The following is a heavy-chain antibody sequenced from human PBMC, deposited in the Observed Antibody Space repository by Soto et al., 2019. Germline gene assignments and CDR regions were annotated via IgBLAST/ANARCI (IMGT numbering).Heavy chain of an antibody. V-gene: IGHV1-2*02. Sequence: GASVKVSCKASGYTFTGYYMHWVRQAPGQGLEWMGWINPNSGGTNYAQKFQGRVTMTRDTSISTAYMELSRLRSDDTAVYYCALATSYYDFWSGPTPSDYYYYGMDVWGQGTTVTVSS. J-gene: IGHJ6*02. CDR1: GYTFTGYY. CDR3: ALATSYYDFWSGPTPSDYYYYGMDV. CDR2: INPNSGGT. D-gene: IGHD3-3*01.